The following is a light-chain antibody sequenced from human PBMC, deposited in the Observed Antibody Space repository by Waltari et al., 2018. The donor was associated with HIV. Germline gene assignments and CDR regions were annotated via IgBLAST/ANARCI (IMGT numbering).Light chain of an antibody. CDR3: LLSYNGASV. CDR1: PGPVTSSLY. V-gene: IGLV7-46*01. J-gene: IGLJ1*01. CDR2: DTS. Sequence: QAVVTQEPSVTVSPGGTVTLTCASSPGPVTSSLYPYWFQQKPGQVPRALIYDTSNKYSWTPARFSGSILGDKAVLILSGAQPEDEADYYCLLSYNGASVFGPETKVTVL.